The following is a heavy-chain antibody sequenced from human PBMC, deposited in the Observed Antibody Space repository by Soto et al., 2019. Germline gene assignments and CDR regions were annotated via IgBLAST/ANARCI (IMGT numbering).Heavy chain of an antibody. V-gene: IGHV3-23*01. CDR3: AKALRLAIFGVVIMADAFDI. D-gene: IGHD3-3*01. CDR2: ISGSGGST. CDR1: GFTFSSYA. Sequence: EVQLLESGGGLVQPGGSLRLSCAASGFTFSSYAMSWVRQAPGKGLEWVSAISGSGGSTYYADSVKGRFTISRDNSKNTLYLKMNSLRAEDTAVYYCAKALRLAIFGVVIMADAFDIWGQGTMVTVSS. J-gene: IGHJ3*02.